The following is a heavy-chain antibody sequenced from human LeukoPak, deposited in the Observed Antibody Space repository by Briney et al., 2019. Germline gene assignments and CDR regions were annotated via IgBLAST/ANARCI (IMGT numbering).Heavy chain of an antibody. V-gene: IGHV3-23*01. Sequence: GGSLRLSCAASRFTFSIYAMSWVRQAPGKGLEWVSAISGSGGSTYYADSVKGRFTISRDNSKNTLYLQMNSLRAEDTAVYYCAKGPWLVPYDYWGQGTLVTVSS. D-gene: IGHD6-19*01. CDR3: AKGPWLVPYDY. CDR1: RFTFSIYA. CDR2: ISGSGGST. J-gene: IGHJ4*02.